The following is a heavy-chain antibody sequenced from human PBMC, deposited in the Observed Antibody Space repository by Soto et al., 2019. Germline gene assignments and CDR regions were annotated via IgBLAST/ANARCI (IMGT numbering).Heavy chain of an antibody. J-gene: IGHJ5*02. Sequence: TLSLTCAVSGGSISSGGYSWSWIRQPPGKGLEWIGYIYHSGSTYYNPSLKSRVTISVDRSKNQFSLKLSSVTAADTAVYYCARAKIVVVVPAAMWGGNWFDPWGQRTLVTVSS. CDR2: IYHSGST. D-gene: IGHD2-2*01. V-gene: IGHV4-30-2*01. CDR1: GGSISSGGYS. CDR3: ARAKIVVVVPAAMWGGNWFDP.